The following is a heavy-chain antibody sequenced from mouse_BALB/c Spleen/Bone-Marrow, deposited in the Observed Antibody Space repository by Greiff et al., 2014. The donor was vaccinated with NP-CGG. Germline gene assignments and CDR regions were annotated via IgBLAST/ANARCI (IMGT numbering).Heavy chain of an antibody. J-gene: IGHJ3*01. V-gene: IGHV4-1*02. Sequence: EVHLMASGGGLVQPGRSLKLSCAASGFDFSRYWMSWDRQTPGKGLEWIGEITPNSSTINYTSSLKDKFILSRDNAKNTLYLQVSKVRSKDTAIYDCARCGCYGWFAYWGQGTLVTVSA. CDR2: ITPNSSTI. CDR1: GFDFSRYW. D-gene: IGHD1-1*02. CDR3: ARCGCYGWFAY.